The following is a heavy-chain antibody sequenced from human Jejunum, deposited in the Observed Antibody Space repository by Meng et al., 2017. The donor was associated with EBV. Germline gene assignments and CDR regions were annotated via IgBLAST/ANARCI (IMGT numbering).Heavy chain of an antibody. V-gene: IGHV1-69-2*01. CDR1: GYTFTDYY. CDR2: VDPEDGET. J-gene: IGHJ5*02. D-gene: IGHD3-16*01. Sequence: EVQLVQSGAEVKKPGATVKISCKVSGYTFTDYYMHWVQQASGKGLEWMGLVDPEDGETIYGEKFQGRVTLTADTSTETAYMELTSLRSDDTAVYYCAMSWFGRINRFDPWGQGTLVTVSS. CDR3: AMSWFGRINRFDP.